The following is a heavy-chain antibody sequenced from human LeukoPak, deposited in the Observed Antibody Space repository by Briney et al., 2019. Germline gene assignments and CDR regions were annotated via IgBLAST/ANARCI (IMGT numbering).Heavy chain of an antibody. CDR2: IGRSGGDI. CDR1: GFTFNSYA. D-gene: IGHD4-23*01. J-gene: IGHJ4*02. V-gene: IGHV3-23*01. CDR3: AKYAPPTTVVTRYFDY. Sequence: PGGSLRLSCAASGFTFNSYAMAWVRQAPGKGLEGVSVIGRSGGDIQYVDSVKGRFTISRDNSKNTLYLQMNSLRAEDTAVYYCAKYAPPTTVVTRYFDYWGQGTLVTVSS.